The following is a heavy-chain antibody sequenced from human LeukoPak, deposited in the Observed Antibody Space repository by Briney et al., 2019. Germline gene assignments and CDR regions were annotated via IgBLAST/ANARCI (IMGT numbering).Heavy chain of an antibody. CDR3: ARGITMVRGVIYFDY. V-gene: IGHV1-2*02. D-gene: IGHD3-10*01. CDR1: GYTFTGYY. Sequence: EASVKVSCKASGYTFTGYYMHWVRQAPAQGLEWMGWINPNSGGTNYAQKFQGRVTMTRDTSISTAYMELSRLRSDDTAVYYCARGITMVRGVIYFDYWGQGTLVTVSS. J-gene: IGHJ4*02. CDR2: INPNSGGT.